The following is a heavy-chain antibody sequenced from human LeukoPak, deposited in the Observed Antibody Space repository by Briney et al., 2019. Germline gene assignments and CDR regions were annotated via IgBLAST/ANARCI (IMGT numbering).Heavy chain of an antibody. J-gene: IGHJ4*02. D-gene: IGHD6-6*01. V-gene: IGHV1-2*06. CDR3: ASSIAAPYYFDY. CDR2: INPNSGGT. CDR1: GYTFTGYY. Sequence: ASVEVSCKASGYTFTGYYMHWVRQAPGQGLEWMGRINPNSGGTNYAQKFQGRVTMTRDTSISTAYMELSRLRSDDTAVYYCASSIAAPYYFDYWGQGTLVTVSS.